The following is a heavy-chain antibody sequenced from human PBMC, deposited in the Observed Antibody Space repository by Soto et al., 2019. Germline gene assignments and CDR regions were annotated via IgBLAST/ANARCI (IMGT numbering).Heavy chain of an antibody. CDR2: IYYSGST. CDR3: AREPLGEGYFDY. J-gene: IGHJ4*02. D-gene: IGHD2-21*01. Sequence: SETLSLTCAVSGGSVSSGSYYWSWIRQPPGKGLEWIGYIYYSGSTNYNPSLKSRVTISVDTSKNQFSLKLSSVTAADTAVYYCAREPLGEGYFDYWGQGTLVTVSS. V-gene: IGHV4-61*01. CDR1: GGSVSSGSYY.